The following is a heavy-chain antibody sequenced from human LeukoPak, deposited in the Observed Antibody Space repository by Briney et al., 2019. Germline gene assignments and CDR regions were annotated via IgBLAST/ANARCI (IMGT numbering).Heavy chain of an antibody. CDR2: IYYSGST. V-gene: IGHV4-31*03. CDR1: GGSISSGGYY. Sequence: PSQTLSLTCTVSGGSISSGGYYWSRIRQHPGKGLEWIGYIYYSGSTYYNPSLKSRVTISVDTSKNQFSLKLSSVTAADTAVYYCARVLWYSSSWCAFDIWGQGTMVTVSS. CDR3: ARVLWYSSSWCAFDI. D-gene: IGHD6-13*01. J-gene: IGHJ3*02.